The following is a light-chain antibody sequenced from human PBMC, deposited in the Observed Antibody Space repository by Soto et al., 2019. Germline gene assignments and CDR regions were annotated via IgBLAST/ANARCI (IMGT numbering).Light chain of an antibody. CDR1: RGVSSGY. V-gene: IGKV3-20*01. J-gene: IGKJ1*01. CDR2: GAS. CDR3: QQYGSSPRT. Sequence: LLTQSPSTLSFSPGERATLACRASRGVSSGYLAWYEQKPGQASRLIIYGASSRATGIPDRFSGSGSGTDFTLTVSRLEPEDFAVYYCQQYGSSPRTFGQGTEVDIK.